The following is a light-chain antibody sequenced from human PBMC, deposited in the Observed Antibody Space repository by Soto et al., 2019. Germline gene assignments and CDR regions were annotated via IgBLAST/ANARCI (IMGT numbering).Light chain of an antibody. V-gene: IGKV3-20*01. CDR3: QQYGRT. CDR1: QSVSSSY. J-gene: IGKJ1*01. CDR2: GAS. Sequence: ELVLTQSPGTLSLSPGARATLSCRASQSVSSSYLAWYQQKPGQAPRLLIYGASSRATGIPDMFSGSGSGTDFTLTISRLELEDFAVYYCQQYGRTFGQGTKVDI.